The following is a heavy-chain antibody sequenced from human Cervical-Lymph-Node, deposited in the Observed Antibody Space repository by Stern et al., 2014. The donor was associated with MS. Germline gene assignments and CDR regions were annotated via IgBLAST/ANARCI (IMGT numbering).Heavy chain of an antibody. CDR3: ARASERSGYYPDYFQY. CDR1: GGTFSNYA. J-gene: IGHJ1*01. D-gene: IGHD3-22*01. Sequence: QVQLVESGPEVKKHGSSVKVSCKASGGTFSNYAISWVRQAPGQGLEWMGGLIIIFDTANYAQKFQGRVTISADESTSTAYMELSSLRSEDTAVYYCARASERSGYYPDYFQYWGQGTPVTVSS. CDR2: LIIIFDTA. V-gene: IGHV1-69*01.